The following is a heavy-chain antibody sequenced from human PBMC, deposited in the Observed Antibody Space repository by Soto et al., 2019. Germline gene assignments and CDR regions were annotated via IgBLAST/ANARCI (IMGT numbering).Heavy chain of an antibody. CDR2: IIPIFGTA. Sequence: ASVKVSCKASGGTFSSYAISWVRQAPGQGLEWMGGIIPIFGTANYAQKFQGRVTITADESTSTAYMELSSLRSEDTAVYYCARDLNYYGSGSYVTSPVKYYFDYWGQGTLVTVSS. D-gene: IGHD3-10*01. V-gene: IGHV1-69*13. J-gene: IGHJ4*02. CDR3: ARDLNYYGSGSYVTSPVKYYFDY. CDR1: GGTFSSYA.